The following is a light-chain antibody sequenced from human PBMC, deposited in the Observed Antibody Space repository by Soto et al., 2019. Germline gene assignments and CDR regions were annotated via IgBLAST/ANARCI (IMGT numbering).Light chain of an antibody. J-gene: IGKJ1*01. V-gene: IGKV3-15*01. Sequence: EIVLTQSPGTLSLSPGERATLSCRASQSVSSSYLAWYQQKPGQAPRLLISGASTRATGIPARFSGSGSATEFTLTISSLQSEDFAIYYCQQYNSWPPWTFGQGTKVDIK. CDR2: GAS. CDR1: QSVSSSY. CDR3: QQYNSWPPWT.